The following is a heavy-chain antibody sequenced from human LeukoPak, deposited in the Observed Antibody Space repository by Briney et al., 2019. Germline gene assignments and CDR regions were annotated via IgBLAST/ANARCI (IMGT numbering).Heavy chain of an antibody. J-gene: IGHJ6*03. V-gene: IGHV4-4*07. CDR2: IYTSGST. Sequence: SETLSLTCTVSGGSISSYYWSWIRQPAGKGLEWIGRIYTSGSTNYNPSLKSRVTMSVDTSKNQFSLQLSSVTAADTAVYYCARLSSWYHPVVDYYYYMDVWGKGTTVTVSS. CDR1: GGSISSYY. D-gene: IGHD6-13*01. CDR3: ARLSSWYHPVVDYYYYMDV.